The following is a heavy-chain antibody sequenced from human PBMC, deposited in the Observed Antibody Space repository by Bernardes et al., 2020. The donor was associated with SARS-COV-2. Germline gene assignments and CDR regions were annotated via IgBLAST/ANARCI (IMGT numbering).Heavy chain of an antibody. V-gene: IGHV1-18*01. CDR1: GYTFARSG. D-gene: IGHD4-17*01. J-gene: IGHJ4*02. CDR3: ARLGYGGNYGDY. Sequence: ASVPVSCNASGYTFARSGINWVRQAPGQGLQWMGWISPYNGGTNSAQNLQGRVTMTTDTSTSTAYMELRNLRSDDTAVYYCARLGYGGNYGDYWGQGTLVTVSS. CDR2: ISPYNGGT.